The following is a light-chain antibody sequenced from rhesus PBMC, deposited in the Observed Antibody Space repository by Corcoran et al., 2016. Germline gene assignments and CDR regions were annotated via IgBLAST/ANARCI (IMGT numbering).Light chain of an antibody. J-gene: IGKJ3*01. CDR2: KAS. Sequence: DIQMTQSPSSLSASVGDTVTITCRASQSISSWLAWYQQKPGKAPKLLIYKASSLQSGVPSRFSGSGSETDFTLTISSLQSEDFATYYCQQYSSSPPFTFGPGTKLDIK. CDR3: QQYSSSPPFT. CDR1: QSISSW. V-gene: IGKV1-22*01.